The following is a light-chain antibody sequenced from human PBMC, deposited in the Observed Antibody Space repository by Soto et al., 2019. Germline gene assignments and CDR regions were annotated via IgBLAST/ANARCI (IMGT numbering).Light chain of an antibody. V-gene: IGKV1-5*03. CDR1: QSVSSS. J-gene: IGKJ5*01. Sequence: DIQMTQSPSTLSASVGDRVTITCRASQSVSSSLAWYQQKPGKAPILVIYKASTLETGVPSRFSGSGSETTFTLTISSLQPDDFGTYYCQQYRSHPFTFGQGTRLENK. CDR2: KAS. CDR3: QQYRSHPFT.